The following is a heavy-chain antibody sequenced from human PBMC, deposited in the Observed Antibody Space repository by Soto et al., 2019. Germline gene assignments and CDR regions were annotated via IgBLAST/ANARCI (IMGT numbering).Heavy chain of an antibody. J-gene: IGHJ4*02. Sequence: QVQLQESGPGLVQPSQTLSLTCSVSGASISSVGYYWTWIRQHPGEGLEWIGYIYHSGGTYYNPSLKSRLTISVDTSETQFSLRLSYVTAADTAVYYCGSFSDRITPATIVDWGQGTLVTVSS. CDR3: GSFSDRITPATIVD. V-gene: IGHV4-31*03. D-gene: IGHD2-2*02. CDR1: GASISSVGYY. CDR2: IYHSGGT.